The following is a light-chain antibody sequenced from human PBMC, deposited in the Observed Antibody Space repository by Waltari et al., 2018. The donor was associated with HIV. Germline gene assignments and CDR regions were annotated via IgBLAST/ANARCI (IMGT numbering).Light chain of an antibody. CDR1: QDISNY. CDR3: QQYDNLQAIT. Sequence: DIQMTQSPSYLSASVGDRVTITCQASQDISNYLNWYQQKPGKAPKLLIYDASNLETGVPSRFSGSGSGTDFTFTISSLQPEDIATYYCQQYDNLQAITFGQGTRLEI. CDR2: DAS. V-gene: IGKV1-33*01. J-gene: IGKJ5*01.